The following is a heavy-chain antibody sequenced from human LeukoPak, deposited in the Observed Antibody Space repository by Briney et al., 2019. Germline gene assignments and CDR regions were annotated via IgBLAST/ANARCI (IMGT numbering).Heavy chain of an antibody. D-gene: IGHD6-13*01. CDR2: IYSSGST. V-gene: IGHV4-4*07. CDR1: GVSISNFY. CDR3: ARETTGAGTARPFDY. J-gene: IGHJ4*02. Sequence: SETLSLTCTVSGVSISNFYWSWIRQPAGKTLEWIGRIYSSGSTNYNPPLKSRVTMSLDTSKNQFSLKLSSVTAADTAVYFCARETTGAGTARPFDYWGQGTLVTVSS.